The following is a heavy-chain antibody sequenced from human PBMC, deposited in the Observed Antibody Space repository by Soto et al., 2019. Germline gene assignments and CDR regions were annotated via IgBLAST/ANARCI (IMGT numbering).Heavy chain of an antibody. J-gene: IGHJ4*02. CDR3: AKGGWELLKRLDY. Sequence: QVQLVESGGGVVQPGRSLRLSCAASGFTFSSYGMHWVRQAPGKGLEWVAVISYDGSNKYYADSVKGRFTISRDNSKNTLYLQMNSLRAEDTAVYYCAKGGWELLKRLDYWGQGTLVTVSS. CDR2: ISYDGSNK. D-gene: IGHD1-26*01. V-gene: IGHV3-30*18. CDR1: GFTFSSYG.